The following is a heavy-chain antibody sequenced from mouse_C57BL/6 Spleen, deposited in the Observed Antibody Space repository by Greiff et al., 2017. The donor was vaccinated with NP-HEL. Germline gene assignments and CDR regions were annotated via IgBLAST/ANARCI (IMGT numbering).Heavy chain of an antibody. D-gene: IGHD4-1*01. CDR1: GYTFTSYT. CDR3: ARTGEGWYYFDY. Sequence: VHLVESGAELARPGASVKMSCKASGYTFTSYTMHWVKQRPGQGLEWIGYINPSSGYTKYNQKFKDKATLTADKSSSTAYMQLSSLTSEDSAVYYCARTGEGWYYFDYWGQGTTLTVSS. J-gene: IGHJ2*01. V-gene: IGHV1-4*01. CDR2: INPSSGYT.